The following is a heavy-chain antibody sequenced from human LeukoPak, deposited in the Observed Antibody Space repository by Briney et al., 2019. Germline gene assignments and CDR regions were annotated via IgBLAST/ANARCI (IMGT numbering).Heavy chain of an antibody. D-gene: IGHD3-22*01. CDR2: TYYRSKWYN. V-gene: IGHV6-1*01. J-gene: IGHJ4*02. CDR1: GDSVSSNSAA. CDR3: ARDFAAGYYDSSGYYYYFDY. Sequence: SQTLSLTCAISGDSVSSNSAAWNWIRQSPSRGLEWLGRTYYRSKWYNDYAVSVKGRITINPDTSKNQFSLQLNSVTPEDTAVYYCARDFAAGYYDSSGYYYYFDYWGQGTLVTVSS.